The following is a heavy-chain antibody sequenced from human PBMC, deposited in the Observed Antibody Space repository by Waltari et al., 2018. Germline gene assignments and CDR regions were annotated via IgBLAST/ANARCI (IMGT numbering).Heavy chain of an antibody. J-gene: IGHJ6*02. Sequence: QVQLQPWGAGLLKPSETLSLTCAGDGCSSSNYYCSGIRQPPGEGLEWVGEIDQSRRTKYNPSLKSRVIISLDTSKNQFSLRLRSVTAADTAIYFCARPMWCSSTTCSGPMDVWGQGTTATVSS. D-gene: IGHD2-2*01. V-gene: IGHV4-34*01. CDR3: ARPMWCSSTTCSGPMDV. CDR2: IDQSRRT. CDR1: GCSSSNYY.